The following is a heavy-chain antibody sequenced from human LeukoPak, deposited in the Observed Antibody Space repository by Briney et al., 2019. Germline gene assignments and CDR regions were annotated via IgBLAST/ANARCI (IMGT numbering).Heavy chain of an antibody. CDR3: ARIGHEDYYFDY. Sequence: SETLSLTCTVSGRSISSYCWSWIRQPPGKGLEWIGYIYYSGSTNYNPSLKSRVTISVDTSKNQFSLKLSSVTAADTAVYYCARIGHEDYYFDYWGQGTLVTVSS. CDR1: GRSISSYC. J-gene: IGHJ4*02. V-gene: IGHV4-59*01. CDR2: IYYSGST.